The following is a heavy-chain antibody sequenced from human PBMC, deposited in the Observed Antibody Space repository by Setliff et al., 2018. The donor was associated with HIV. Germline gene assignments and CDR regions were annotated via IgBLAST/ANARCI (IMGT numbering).Heavy chain of an antibody. CDR1: GGSVSGHY. CDR3: WRHSLYGLAAISALDY. D-gene: IGHD2-2*02. Sequence: PSETLSLTCAVYGGSVSGHYWGGFRQPPGKGLEWIGEITPSGATNYLPSLKSRVTMSLDTSKNQFSLKMTSVTAADPALYYCWRHSLYGLAAISALDYWGQGALVTVSS. J-gene: IGHJ4*02. V-gene: IGHV4-34*01. CDR2: ITPSGAT.